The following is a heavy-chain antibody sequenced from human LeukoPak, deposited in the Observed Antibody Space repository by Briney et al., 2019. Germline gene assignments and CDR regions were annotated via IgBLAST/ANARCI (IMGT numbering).Heavy chain of an antibody. CDR2: IYYSGST. CDR3: ARQIRGDYYFDY. Sequence: SETLSLTCTVSGGSISNSTYYWGCIRQPPGKGLEWIGTIYYSGSTYYNPSLKSRVTISVDTSKNHFSLNLSPLTAADTAVYYCARQIRGDYYFDYWGQGTLVTVSS. J-gene: IGHJ4*02. D-gene: IGHD3-10*01. V-gene: IGHV4-39*01. CDR1: GGSISNSTYY.